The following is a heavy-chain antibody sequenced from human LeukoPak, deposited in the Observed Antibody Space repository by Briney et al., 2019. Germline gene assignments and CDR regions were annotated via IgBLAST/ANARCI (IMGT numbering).Heavy chain of an antibody. D-gene: IGHD3-22*01. CDR1: GGSISSGGYS. CDR2: IYYSGST. Sequence: PSQTLSLTCAVSGGSISSGGYSWSWIRQPPGKGLEWIGYIYYSGSTYYNPSLKSRVTISVDRSKNQFSLKLSSVTAADTAVYYCARVETYDSSGFWFDPWGQGTLVTVSS. V-gene: IGHV4-30-2*01. CDR3: ARVETYDSSGFWFDP. J-gene: IGHJ5*02.